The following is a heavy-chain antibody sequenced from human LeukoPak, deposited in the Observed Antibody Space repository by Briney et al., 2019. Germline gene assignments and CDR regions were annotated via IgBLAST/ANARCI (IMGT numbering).Heavy chain of an antibody. CDR2: IKQDGSEK. CDR3: ARVSVAGSYSGDY. CDR1: GFTFSSYW. D-gene: IGHD1-26*01. V-gene: IGHV3-7*01. J-gene: IGHJ4*02. Sequence: GGSLRLSCAASGFTFSSYWMSWVRQAPGKGLEWVANIKQDGSEKYYVDSVKGRFTISRDNAKNSLYPQMNSLRAEDTAVYYCARVSVAGSYSGDYWGQGTLVTVSS.